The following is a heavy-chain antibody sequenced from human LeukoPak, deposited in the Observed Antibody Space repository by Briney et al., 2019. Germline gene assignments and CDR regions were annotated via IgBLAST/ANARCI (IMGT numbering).Heavy chain of an antibody. Sequence: ASVKVSCKASGYTFTGYYTHWVRQAPGQGLEWMGWINPNSGGTNYAQKFQGRVTMTRDTSISTAYMELSRLRSDDTAVYYCARFPHYSGSLVGTDWGQGTLVTVSS. D-gene: IGHD2-2*01. J-gene: IGHJ4*02. V-gene: IGHV1-2*02. CDR2: INPNSGGT. CDR3: ARFPHYSGSLVGTD. CDR1: GYTFTGYY.